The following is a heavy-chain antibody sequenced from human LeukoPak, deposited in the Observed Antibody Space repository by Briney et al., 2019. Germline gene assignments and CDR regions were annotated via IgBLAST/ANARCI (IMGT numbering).Heavy chain of an antibody. V-gene: IGHV1-2*02. D-gene: IGHD1-1*01. CDR2: IHPRSGDT. CDR3: ASYASGYNWLRV. Sequence: ASVKVSCKASGHTFTDYHMHWVRQAPGQGLEWMGWIHPRSGDTKYAQIFQGRVTVTRDTSISTAYMELTRLRSDDTAVYFCASYASGYNWLRVWGQGTLVTVSS. J-gene: IGHJ4*02. CDR1: GHTFTDYH.